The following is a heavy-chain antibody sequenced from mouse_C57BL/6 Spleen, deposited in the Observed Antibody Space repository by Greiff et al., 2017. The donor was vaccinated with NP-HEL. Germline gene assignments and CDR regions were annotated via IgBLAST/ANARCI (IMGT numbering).Heavy chain of an antibody. CDR3: TRDYYGSSYYEGYFDV. V-gene: IGHV5-9-1*02. J-gene: IGHJ1*03. D-gene: IGHD1-1*01. CDR1: GFTFSSYA. Sequence: EVKLMESGEGLVKPGGSLKLSCAASGFTFSSYAMSWVRQTPEKRLEWVAYISSGGDYIYYADTVKGRFTISRDNARNTLYLQMSSLKSEDTAMYYCTRDYYGSSYYEGYFDVWGTGTTVTVSS. CDR2: ISSGGDYI.